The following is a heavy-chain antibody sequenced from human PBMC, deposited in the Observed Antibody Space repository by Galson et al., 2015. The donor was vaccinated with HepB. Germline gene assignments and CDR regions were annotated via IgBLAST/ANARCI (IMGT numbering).Heavy chain of an antibody. D-gene: IGHD3-3*01. Sequence: QSGAEVKKPGESLRISCKGSGYSFTSYWISWVRQMPGKGLEWMGRIDPSDSYTNFSPSFQGHVTISADKSISTAYLQWSSLKASDTAMYYCARRGDYDFWSGYYNKDGMDVWGQGTTVTVSS. CDR1: GYSFTSYW. CDR2: IDPSDSYT. CDR3: ARRGDYDFWSGYYNKDGMDV. V-gene: IGHV5-10-1*01. J-gene: IGHJ6*02.